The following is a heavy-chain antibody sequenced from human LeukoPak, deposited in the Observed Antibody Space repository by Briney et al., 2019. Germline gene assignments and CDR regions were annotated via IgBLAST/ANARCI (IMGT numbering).Heavy chain of an antibody. CDR2: IIPIFGTA. D-gene: IGHD4-11*01. Sequence: SVKVSCKASGGTFSSYAISWVRQAPGQGLEWMGGIIPIFGTANYAQKFQGRVTITADESTSTAYMELSSLRSEDTAVYYCARDHTVPSFYFDYWGQGTLVTVSS. CDR3: ARDHTVPSFYFDY. V-gene: IGHV1-69*13. J-gene: IGHJ4*02. CDR1: GGTFSSYA.